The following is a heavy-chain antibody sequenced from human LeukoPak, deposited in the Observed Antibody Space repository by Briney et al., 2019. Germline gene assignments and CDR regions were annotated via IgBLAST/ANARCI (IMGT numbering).Heavy chain of an antibody. CDR3: ARVESGGSCYVDY. CDR2: TYHSGST. D-gene: IGHD2-15*01. Sequence: SETLSLTCTVSGYSISSGYYWGWIRQPPGKGLEWIGSTYHSGSTYYNPSLKSRVTISVDTSKNQFSLKLSSVTAADTAVYYCARVESGGSCYVDYWGQGTLVTVSS. V-gene: IGHV4-38-2*02. CDR1: GYSISSGYY. J-gene: IGHJ4*02.